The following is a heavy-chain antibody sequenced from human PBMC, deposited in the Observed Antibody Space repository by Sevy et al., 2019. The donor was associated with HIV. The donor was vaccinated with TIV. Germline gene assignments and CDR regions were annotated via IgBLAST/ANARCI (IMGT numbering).Heavy chain of an antibody. CDR1: GFTFTNAW. J-gene: IGHJ6*02. D-gene: IGHD5-12*01. CDR2: IKSKRDGETT. CDR3: NTDQDGYNYHCRNDMDV. Sequence: GGSLRLSCAASGFTFTNAWMSWVRQAPGKGLEWVGRIKSKRDGETTDYAASVEGRFSIPRDDSRTTLYLQMNSQTTEDTAAYFCNTDQDGYNYHCRNDMDVWGQGTTVTVSS. V-gene: IGHV3-15*01.